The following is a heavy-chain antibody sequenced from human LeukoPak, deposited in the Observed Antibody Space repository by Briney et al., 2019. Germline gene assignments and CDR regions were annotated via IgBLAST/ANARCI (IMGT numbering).Heavy chain of an antibody. CDR2: ISSSGSTI. V-gene: IGHV3-11*01. D-gene: IGHD1-26*01. J-gene: IGHJ6*02. Sequence: GRSLRLSCAASGFTFSDYYMSWIRQAPGKGLEWASYISSSGSTIYYADSVKGRFTISRDNAKNSLYLQMNSLRAEDTAVYYCARDGDLLSYRPLYGMDVWGQGTTVTVSS. CDR3: ARDGDLLSYRPLYGMDV. CDR1: GFTFSDYY.